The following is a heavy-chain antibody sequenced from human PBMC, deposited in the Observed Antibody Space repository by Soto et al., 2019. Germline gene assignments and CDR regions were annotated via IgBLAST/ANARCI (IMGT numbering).Heavy chain of an antibody. D-gene: IGHD3-22*01. CDR2: IYHSGST. J-gene: IGHJ2*01. V-gene: IGHV4-4*02. Sequence: QVQLQESGPGLVKPSGTLSLTCAVSGGSIRSSNWWSWVRQPPGKGLEWIGEIYHSGSTNYNPSLKSRVTISLDKSKNQFSLKLSSVPAADTAVYSCAILPGRGAMIVPPRYFDLWGRGTLVTVSS. CDR1: GGSIRSSNW. CDR3: AILPGRGAMIVPPRYFDL.